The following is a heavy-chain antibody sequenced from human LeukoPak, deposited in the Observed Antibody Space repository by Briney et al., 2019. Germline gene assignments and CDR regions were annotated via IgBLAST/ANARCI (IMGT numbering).Heavy chain of an antibody. V-gene: IGHV4-34*01. CDR1: GGSFSGYY. D-gene: IGHD5-18*01. J-gene: IGHJ5*02. CDR3: ARGRRGYSYGYCWFDP. CDR2: INHSGST. Sequence: SETLSLTCAVYGGSFSGYYWSWLRQPPGKGLEWIGEINHSGSTNYNPSLKSRVTISVDTSKNQFSLKLSSVTAADTAVYYCARGRRGYSYGYCWFDPWGQGTLVTVSS.